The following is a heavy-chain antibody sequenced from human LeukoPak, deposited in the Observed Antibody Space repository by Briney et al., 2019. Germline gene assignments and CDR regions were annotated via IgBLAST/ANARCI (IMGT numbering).Heavy chain of an antibody. V-gene: IGHV4-34*01. CDR3: ARHGGMARLFDY. J-gene: IGHJ4*02. Sequence: SETLSLTCAVYGGSFSDYYWSWIRQPPGKGLEWIGEINHSGSTNYNPSLKSRVTMSVDTSKNQFSLILSSVTAADTAVYYCARHGGMARLFDYWGQGNLVTVSS. D-gene: IGHD3-16*01. CDR2: INHSGST. CDR1: GGSFSDYY.